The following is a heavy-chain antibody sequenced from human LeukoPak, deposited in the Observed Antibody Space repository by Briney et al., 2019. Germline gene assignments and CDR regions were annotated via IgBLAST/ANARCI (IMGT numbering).Heavy chain of an antibody. CDR1: GFTFRTYN. Sequence: QPGGSLRLSCAASGFTFRTYNMNWVRQAPGKWLEWVSYITSGGTTIYYADSVKGRFTISRDNAKNSLYLQMDNLRAEDTAVYYCATDDGGHYYGSGSLRYWGQGTLVTVSS. CDR3: ATDDGGHYYGSGSLRY. D-gene: IGHD3-10*01. J-gene: IGHJ4*02. V-gene: IGHV3-48*04. CDR2: ITSGGTTI.